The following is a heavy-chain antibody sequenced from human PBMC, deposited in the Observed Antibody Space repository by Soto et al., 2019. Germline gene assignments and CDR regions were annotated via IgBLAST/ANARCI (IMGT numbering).Heavy chain of an antibody. CDR3: AKSLLFVDHAYMDV. J-gene: IGHJ6*03. D-gene: IGHD2-21*01. CDR1: GGSFISYT. CDR2: IIPIQGRA. V-gene: IGHV1-69*02. Sequence: QVQLVQSGAEVKKPGSSVKVSCEASGGSFISYTFTWVRQAPGQGLEWMGRIIPIQGRANYAVKLQDRVTITADRSTKTVYMELRSLRPEDTAVYYCAKSLLFVDHAYMDVWGKGTTVTVSS.